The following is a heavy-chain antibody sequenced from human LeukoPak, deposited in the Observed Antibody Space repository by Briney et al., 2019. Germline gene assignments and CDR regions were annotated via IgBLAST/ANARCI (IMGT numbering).Heavy chain of an antibody. Sequence: ASVTVSCKASGYTFTSYGISWVRQAPGQGLEWMGWISAYNGNTNYAQKLQGRVTMTTDTSTSTAYMELRSLRSDDTAVYYCAREKIETYYDILTGFRTNYFDYWGQGTLVTVSS. CDR2: ISAYNGNT. V-gene: IGHV1-18*01. CDR1: GYTFTSYG. D-gene: IGHD3-9*01. CDR3: AREKIETYYDILTGFRTNYFDY. J-gene: IGHJ4*02.